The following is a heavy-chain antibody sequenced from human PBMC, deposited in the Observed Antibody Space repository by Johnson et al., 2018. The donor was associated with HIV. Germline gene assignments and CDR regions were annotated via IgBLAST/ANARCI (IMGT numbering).Heavy chain of an antibody. J-gene: IGHJ3*02. V-gene: IGHV3-33*06. CDR3: AKDWAYSGSWDDEGVAFDI. CDR2: IWYDGSNK. Sequence: QVQLVESGGGVVQPGRSLRLSCAASGFTFSNYGMHWVRQAPGKGLEWVAVIWYDGSNKYYADSVKGRFTISRDNSKNTLYLQMNSVRAEDAAVYYCAKDWAYSGSWDDEGVAFDIWGQGTMVTVSS. CDR1: GFTFSNYG. D-gene: IGHD1-26*01.